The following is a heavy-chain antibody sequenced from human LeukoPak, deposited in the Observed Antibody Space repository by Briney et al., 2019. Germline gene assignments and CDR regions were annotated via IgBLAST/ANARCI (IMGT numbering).Heavy chain of an antibody. D-gene: IGHD6-19*01. V-gene: IGHV3-23*01. J-gene: IGHJ5*02. CDR1: GFTFSSYG. CDR2: ISGSGGST. Sequence: PSGGSLRLFCAASGFTFSSYGMHWVRQAPGKGLEWVSAISGSGGSTYYADSVKGWFTISRDNSKNTLYLQMNSLRAEDTAVYYCAKVLPRGYSSGWSPAPWGQGTLVTVSS. CDR3: AKVLPRGYSSGWSPAP.